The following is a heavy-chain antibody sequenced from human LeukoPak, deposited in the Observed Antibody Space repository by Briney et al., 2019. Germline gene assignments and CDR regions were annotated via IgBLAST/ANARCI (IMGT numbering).Heavy chain of an antibody. CDR1: GGSISSSSYY. CDR3: AREYSRSVVAGSRPDL. D-gene: IGHD2-21*01. CDR2: MYYRGTT. J-gene: IGHJ4*02. V-gene: IGHV4-39*02. Sequence: SETLALTCSVSGGSISSSSYYWGWIRQSPGKGLEWIGSMYYRGTTYENSSLKSRLTLSIDTSNNQFSLKLTFVTAADTAVYFCAREYSRSVVAGSRPDLWGQGLLVTVSS.